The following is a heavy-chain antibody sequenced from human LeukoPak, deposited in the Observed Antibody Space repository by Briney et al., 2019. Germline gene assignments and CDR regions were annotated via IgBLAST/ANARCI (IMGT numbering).Heavy chain of an antibody. V-gene: IGHV3-21*01. Sequence: GGSLRLSCAASGFTFSSYSMNWVRQAPGKGLEWVSSISSSSSYIYYADSVKGRFTISRDNAKNSLYLQMNSLRAEDTAVYYCARDMGSSSWLLNYYYYGMDVWGQGTTVTVSS. CDR3: ARDMGSSSWLLNYYYYGMDV. CDR2: ISSSSSYI. CDR1: GFTFSSYS. J-gene: IGHJ6*02. D-gene: IGHD6-13*01.